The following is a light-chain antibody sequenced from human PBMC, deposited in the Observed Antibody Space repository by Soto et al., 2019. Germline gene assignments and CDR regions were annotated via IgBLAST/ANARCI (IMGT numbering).Light chain of an antibody. CDR1: QSISSW. Sequence: DIQMTQSPSTLSASVGDRVTITCRASQSISSWLAWYQRKPGKAPKLLIYDASSLESGVPSRFSGSGSGTEFTLTISSLQPDDFATYYCQQYSSYLITFGGGTKVDIK. J-gene: IGKJ4*01. CDR3: QQYSSYLIT. V-gene: IGKV1-5*01. CDR2: DAS.